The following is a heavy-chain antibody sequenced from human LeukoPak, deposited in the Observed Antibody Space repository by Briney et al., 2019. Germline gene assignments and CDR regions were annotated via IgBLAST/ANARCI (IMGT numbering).Heavy chain of an antibody. Sequence: PGGSLRLSCAASGFTFSSYEMNWVRQAPGKGLEWVSYISSSGSTIYYADSVKGRFTISRDNSKNTLYLQMNSLRAEDTAVYYCARAIDSGSYGADAFDIWGQGTMVTVSS. CDR2: ISSSGSTI. J-gene: IGHJ3*02. CDR3: ARAIDSGSYGADAFDI. V-gene: IGHV3-48*03. CDR1: GFTFSSYE. D-gene: IGHD1-26*01.